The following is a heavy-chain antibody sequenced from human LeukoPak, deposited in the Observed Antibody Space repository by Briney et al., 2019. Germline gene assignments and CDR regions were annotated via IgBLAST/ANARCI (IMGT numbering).Heavy chain of an antibody. CDR1: GFTFSSYW. Sequence: PGGSLRLSCAASGFTFSSYWMSWVRQAPGKGLEWVANIKQDGSEKYYVDSVKGRFTISRDNAKNSLYLQMNSLRAEDTAVYYCAREGGIVVVPANFDYWGQGTLVTVSS. D-gene: IGHD2-2*01. CDR3: AREGGIVVVPANFDY. CDR2: IKQDGSEK. J-gene: IGHJ4*02. V-gene: IGHV3-7*01.